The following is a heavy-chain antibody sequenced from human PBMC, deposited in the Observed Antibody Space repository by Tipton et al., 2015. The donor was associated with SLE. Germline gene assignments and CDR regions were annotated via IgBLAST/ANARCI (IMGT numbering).Heavy chain of an antibody. J-gene: IGHJ4*02. Sequence: LRLSCAVYAGSFRGYYWSWIRQPPGKGLEWIGEINHSGTMSYTPSLKSRVTISVDTSKKQFSLKVSSVTAADTAVYYCARSSSIRLGELSSPFDYWGQGTLVTVSS. CDR1: AGSFRGYY. D-gene: IGHD3-16*02. CDR2: INHSGTM. V-gene: IGHV4-34*01. CDR3: ARSSSIRLGELSSPFDY.